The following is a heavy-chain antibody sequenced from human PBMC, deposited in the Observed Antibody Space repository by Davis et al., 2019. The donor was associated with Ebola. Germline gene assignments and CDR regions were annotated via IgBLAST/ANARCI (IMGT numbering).Heavy chain of an antibody. CDR2: INPSGGST. D-gene: IGHD1-26*01. V-gene: IGHV1-46*01. J-gene: IGHJ6*02. CDR1: GYTFTSYY. CDR3: ARAPLVRYYYYYGMDV. Sequence: AASVKVSCKASGYTFTSYYMHWVRQAPGQGLEWMGIINPSGGSTSYAQKFQGRVTMTRDTSTSTVYMELSSLRSEDTAVYYCARAPLVRYYYYYGMDVWGQGTTVTVSS.